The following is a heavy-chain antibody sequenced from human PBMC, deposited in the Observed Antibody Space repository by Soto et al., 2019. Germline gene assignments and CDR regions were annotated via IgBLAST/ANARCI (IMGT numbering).Heavy chain of an antibody. D-gene: IGHD2-21*01. CDR1: GFSLSTSGMC. Sequence: SGPNAGEPTQTLTLTCTFSGFSLSTSGMCVSWIRQPPGKALEWLALIDWDDDKYYSTSLKTRLTISKDTSKNQVVLTMTNMDPVDTATYYCARGGDCYSYGMDVWGQGTTVTVSS. CDR3: ARGGDCYSYGMDV. V-gene: IGHV2-70*01. CDR2: IDWDDDK. J-gene: IGHJ6*02.